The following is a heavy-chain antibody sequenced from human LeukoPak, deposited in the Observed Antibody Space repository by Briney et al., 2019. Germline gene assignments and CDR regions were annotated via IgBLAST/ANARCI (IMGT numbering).Heavy chain of an antibody. CDR3: TTDLCGGDCYPDY. V-gene: IGHV3-30*02. CDR1: GFTFSSYG. J-gene: IGHJ4*02. CDR2: IRYDGSNK. Sequence: GGSLRLSCAASGFTFSSYGMHWVRQAPGKGLEWVAFIRYDGSNKYYADSVKGRFTISRDNSKNTLYLQMNSLKTEDTAVYYCTTDLCGGDCYPDYWGQGTLVTVSS. D-gene: IGHD2-21*02.